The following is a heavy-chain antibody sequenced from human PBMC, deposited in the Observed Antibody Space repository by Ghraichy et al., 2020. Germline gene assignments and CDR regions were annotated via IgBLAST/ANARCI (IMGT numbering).Heavy chain of an antibody. CDR2: IHNSGST. D-gene: IGHD6-19*01. CDR1: GGSISSSSYY. Sequence: ESLNISCTVSGGSISSSSYYWGWIRQPPGKGLEWIGSIHNSGSTYYNPSLKSRVTISVDTSKNQFSLNLSSVTAADTAVYYCVRRLHSGAGGGMDVWGQGTTVTVSS. CDR3: VRRLHSGAGGGMDV. V-gene: IGHV4-39*01. J-gene: IGHJ6*02.